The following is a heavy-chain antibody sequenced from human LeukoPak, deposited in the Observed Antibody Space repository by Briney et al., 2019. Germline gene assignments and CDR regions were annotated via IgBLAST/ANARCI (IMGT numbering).Heavy chain of an antibody. J-gene: IGHJ4*02. CDR2: LSSDGNT. Sequence: GGSLRLSCAASGFTVITNDMTWVRQAPGKGLEWVSVLSSDGNTKYADSVQGRFTISRDNSKNTLYLEMNSLSPDDTAVYYCARGVEPLAANTLAYWGQGTLVTVSS. V-gene: IGHV3-53*01. CDR1: GFTVITND. D-gene: IGHD1-14*01. CDR3: ARGVEPLAANTLAY.